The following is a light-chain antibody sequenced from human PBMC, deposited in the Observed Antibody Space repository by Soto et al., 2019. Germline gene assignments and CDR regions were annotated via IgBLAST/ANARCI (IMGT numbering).Light chain of an antibody. CDR2: GNI. CDR3: QSYDSTLSDRYV. CDR1: SSNIGAGYD. Sequence: VLRQPRSVCGAPGQRVTISCTGSSSNIGAGYDVHWYQQRPGTAPKLLIFGNINRPSGVPDRFSGSKSGTSASLAITGLQAEDEGDYYCQSYDSTLSDRYVFGTGTKVTVL. V-gene: IGLV1-40*01. J-gene: IGLJ1*01.